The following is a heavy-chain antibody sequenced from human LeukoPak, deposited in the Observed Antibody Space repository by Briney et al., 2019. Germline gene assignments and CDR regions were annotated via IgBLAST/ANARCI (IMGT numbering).Heavy chain of an antibody. J-gene: IGHJ4*02. CDR1: GGSTSSYY. Sequence: SETLSLTCTVSGGSTSSYYYWSWIRQPPGKGLEWIGYIYYSGSTSKSTNYTPSLKSRVTISVDTSKNQFSLKLSSVTAADTAVYYCARGTWDRDGYNLAYWGQGSLVTVSS. CDR3: ARGTWDRDGYNLAY. CDR2: IYYSGSTSKST. V-gene: IGHV4-59*01. D-gene: IGHD5-24*01.